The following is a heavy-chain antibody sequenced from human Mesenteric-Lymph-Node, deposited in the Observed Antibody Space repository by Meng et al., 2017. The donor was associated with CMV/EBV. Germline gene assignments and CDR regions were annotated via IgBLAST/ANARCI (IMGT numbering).Heavy chain of an antibody. CDR3: ARLGPAAGYYFDY. Sequence: KASGYSFINFWIYWVRQMPGKGLERMGRIDPSDSYADYSPSFQGHLTISSDRSTNIAYLQWNSLTVSDTAMYYCARLGPAAGYYFDYWGQGTLVTVSS. CDR2: IDPSDSYA. J-gene: IGHJ4*02. D-gene: IGHD6-13*01. CDR1: GYSFINFW. V-gene: IGHV5-10-1*01.